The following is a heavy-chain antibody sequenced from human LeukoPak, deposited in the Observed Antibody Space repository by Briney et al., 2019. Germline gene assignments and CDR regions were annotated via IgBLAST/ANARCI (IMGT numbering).Heavy chain of an antibody. CDR1: GFTFTTYA. Sequence: GGSLRLSCATSGFTFTTYAMSWVRQAPGKGLEWVSAINRSGGSTFYADSVKGRFTISRDNSKNTLYLQMNSLRAEDTAVYYCAKDPYRASSGLVDYWGQGTLVTVSS. CDR3: AKDPYRASSGLVDY. D-gene: IGHD5-12*01. V-gene: IGHV3-23*01. J-gene: IGHJ4*02. CDR2: INRSGGST.